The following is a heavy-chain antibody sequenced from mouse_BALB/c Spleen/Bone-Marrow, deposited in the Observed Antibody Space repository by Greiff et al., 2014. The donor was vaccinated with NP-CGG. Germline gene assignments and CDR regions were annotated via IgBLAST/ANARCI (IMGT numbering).Heavy chain of an antibody. CDR1: GFTFSSFG. CDR3: ARSNDVGYYAMDY. V-gene: IGHV5-17*02. CDR2: ISSDSSTI. J-gene: IGHJ4*01. D-gene: IGHD2-12*01. Sequence: EVKLMESGGGLVQPGGSRKLSCAASGFTFSSFGIHWVRQAPEKGLEWVAYISSDSSTIYYADTVKGRFTISRDNPKNTLYLQMTSLRSEDTAMYYCARSNDVGYYAMDYWGQGTSVTVSS.